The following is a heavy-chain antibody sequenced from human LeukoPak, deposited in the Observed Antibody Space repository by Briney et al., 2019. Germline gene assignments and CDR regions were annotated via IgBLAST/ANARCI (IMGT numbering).Heavy chain of an antibody. Sequence: ASVKVSCKASGYTFTNYGITWVRQAPGQGLEWMGWISSYNGITIYAQKLQGRVTMTTDTSTSTAYMELRSLRSDDTAVYYCARDPGGVSNYYDSSGYWFDPWGQGTLVTVSS. CDR1: GYTFTNYG. CDR2: ISSYNGIT. V-gene: IGHV1-18*01. CDR3: ARDPGGVSNYYDSSGYWFDP. D-gene: IGHD3-22*01. J-gene: IGHJ5*02.